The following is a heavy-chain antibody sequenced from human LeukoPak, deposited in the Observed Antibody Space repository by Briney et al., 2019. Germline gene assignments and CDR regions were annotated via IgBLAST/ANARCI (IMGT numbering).Heavy chain of an antibody. CDR3: ARGADFWSGYRHYYYYYMDV. J-gene: IGHJ6*03. CDR2: IYYIGST. Sequence: SETLSLTCTVSGGSIRSYYWSWIRQPPGKGLEGIAYIYYIGSTNYNPSLKRRVTISVDTSKNQFSLKLSSVTAADTAVYFCARGADFWSGYRHYYYYYMDVWGKGTTVTVSS. CDR1: GGSIRSYY. V-gene: IGHV4-59*12. D-gene: IGHD3-3*01.